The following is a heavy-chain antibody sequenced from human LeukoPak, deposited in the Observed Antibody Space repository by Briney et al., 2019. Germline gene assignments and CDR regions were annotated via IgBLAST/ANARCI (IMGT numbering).Heavy chain of an antibody. CDR1: GGSISSYY. CDR3: ARGGGGYLGSNNWFDP. J-gene: IGHJ5*02. D-gene: IGHD3-16*01. Sequence: PSETLSLTCTVSGGSISSYYWSWIRQPPGKGLEWIGYIYYSGSTNYNPSLKSRVTISADTSKNQFSLRLSSVTAADTAIYYCARGGGGYLGSNNWFDPWGQGTLVTVSS. V-gene: IGHV4-59*01. CDR2: IYYSGST.